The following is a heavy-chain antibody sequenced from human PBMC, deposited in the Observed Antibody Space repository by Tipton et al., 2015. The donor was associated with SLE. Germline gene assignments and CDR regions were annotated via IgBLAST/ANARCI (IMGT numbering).Heavy chain of an antibody. V-gene: IGHV4-39*07. J-gene: IGHJ3*01. CDR2: IYYSGRT. D-gene: IGHD3-10*01. CDR3: ASGGGTMSYRPPGPFDA. CDR1: GGSISSSSYY. Sequence: TLSLTCTVSGGSISSSSYYWGWIRQPPGKGLEWFGSIYYSGRTYYNPSLKNRVSISVDTSKKQFFLKVNSVTAADTAVYYCASGGGTMSYRPPGPFDAWGQGTLVVVSS.